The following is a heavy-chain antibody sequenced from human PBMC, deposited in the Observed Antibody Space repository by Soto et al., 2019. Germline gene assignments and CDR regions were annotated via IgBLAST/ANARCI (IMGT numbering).Heavy chain of an antibody. CDR1: GGSINGYY. V-gene: IGHV4-59*01. D-gene: IGHD3-16*01. J-gene: IGHJ4*02. Sequence: PSETLSLTCTVSGGSINGYYWTWIRQPPGKGLEWIGYIHYTGSTNYNPSLKSRVSISIDTSNNQFSLKLSSVTAADTAVYYCARDPNPTVYALWGQGTLVTVSS. CDR2: IHYTGST. CDR3: ARDPNPTVYAL.